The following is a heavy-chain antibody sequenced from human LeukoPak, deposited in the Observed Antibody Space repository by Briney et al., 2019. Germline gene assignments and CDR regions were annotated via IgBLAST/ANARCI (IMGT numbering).Heavy chain of an antibody. D-gene: IGHD3-16*01. V-gene: IGHV4-59*01. Sequence: SDTLSVTCTVSGGSINNGYWSWVRQLPGKRLEWIGYLYNGGSTIYNPSLTSRVTMSVDPSNNQFSLKLSSVTAADTAVYYCAKDGGEGAKSWGQGTLVTVSS. CDR3: AKDGGEGAKS. CDR1: GGSINNGY. CDR2: LYNGGST. J-gene: IGHJ4*02.